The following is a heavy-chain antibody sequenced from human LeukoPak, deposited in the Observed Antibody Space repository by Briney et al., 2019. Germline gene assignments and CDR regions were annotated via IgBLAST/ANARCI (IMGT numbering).Heavy chain of an antibody. D-gene: IGHD3-10*01. CDR3: ARTSGLDDSSDY. Sequence: GGSLRLSCAASGFTFDDYTMHWVRQAPGKGLEWVSLISWDGGTTYYADSVKGRFTISRDSSKNSLYLQMNSLRTEDAALYYCARTSGLDDSSDYWGQGTLVTVSS. CDR2: ISWDGGTT. CDR1: GFTFDDYT. V-gene: IGHV3-43*01. J-gene: IGHJ4*02.